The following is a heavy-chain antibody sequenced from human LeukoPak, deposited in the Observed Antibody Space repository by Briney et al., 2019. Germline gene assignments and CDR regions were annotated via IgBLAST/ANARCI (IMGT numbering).Heavy chain of an antibody. CDR1: GFTFSSFAMH. V-gene: IGHV4-31*02. D-gene: IGHD5-18*01. CDR2: IYYSGST. J-gene: IGHJ4*02. Sequence: LRLSCAASGFTFSSFAMHWIRQHPGKGLEWIGYIYYSGSTYYNPSLKSRVTISVDTSKNQFSLKLSSVTAADTAVYYCARDRVDTAMGVDYWGQGTLVTVSS. CDR3: ARDRVDTAMGVDY.